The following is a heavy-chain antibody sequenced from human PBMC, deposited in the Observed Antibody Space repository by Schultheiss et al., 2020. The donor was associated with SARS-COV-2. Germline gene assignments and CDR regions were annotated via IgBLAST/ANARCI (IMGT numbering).Heavy chain of an antibody. V-gene: IGHV3-66*02. Sequence: GGSLRLSCAASGFTFSSYDMHWVRQAPGKGLEWVSVIYSGGSTYYADSVKGRFTISRDNSKNTLYLQMNSLRAEDTAVYYCARDRQGYDILTGYYKYYYYYMDVWGKGTTVTVSS. D-gene: IGHD3-9*01. CDR2: IYSGGST. CDR1: GFTFSSYD. CDR3: ARDRQGYDILTGYYKYYYYYMDV. J-gene: IGHJ6*03.